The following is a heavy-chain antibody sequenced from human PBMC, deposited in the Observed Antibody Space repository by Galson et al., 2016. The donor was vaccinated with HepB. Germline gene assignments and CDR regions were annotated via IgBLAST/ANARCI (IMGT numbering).Heavy chain of an antibody. Sequence: SETLSLTCAVSGGSFSGYDWSWIRQPPGKGLEWIGDIDHSGSTTYNPALKSRVTISVDTSKNQFSLNLSSVTAADTAVYYCARVGILWWWIEKGSDAFDIWGQGTTVTVSS. D-gene: IGHD2-21*01. V-gene: IGHV4-34*01. CDR2: IDHSGST. CDR3: ARVGILWWWIEKGSDAFDI. CDR1: GGSFSGYD. J-gene: IGHJ3*02.